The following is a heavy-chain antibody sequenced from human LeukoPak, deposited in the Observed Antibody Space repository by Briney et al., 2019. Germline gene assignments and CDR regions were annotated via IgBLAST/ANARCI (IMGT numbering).Heavy chain of an antibody. Sequence: SETLSLTCTVSGGSISSGAYYWSWLRQPPGKGLEWVGYIYYSGSTYYNSALKSRVTLSVDTSKKQFLLRLSSVTAADTAVYYCARDGSGYGYYFDYWGQGTLVTVSS. V-gene: IGHV4-30-4*01. CDR2: IYYSGST. J-gene: IGHJ4*02. CDR1: GGSISSGAYY. D-gene: IGHD3-22*01. CDR3: ARDGSGYGYYFDY.